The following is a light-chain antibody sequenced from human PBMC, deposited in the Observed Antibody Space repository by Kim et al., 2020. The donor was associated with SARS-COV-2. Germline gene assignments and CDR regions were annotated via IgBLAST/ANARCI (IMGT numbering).Light chain of an antibody. Sequence: SYELTQPPSVSVAPGKTARITCGGNNIGSKSVHWYQQKPGQAPVLVIYYDSDRPSGIPERFSGSNSGNTATLTISRVEAGDEADYYCQVWDSSSDHPVVGGGTQRTVL. CDR3: QVWDSSSDHPV. V-gene: IGLV3-21*04. CDR1: NIGSKS. J-gene: IGLJ3*02. CDR2: YDS.